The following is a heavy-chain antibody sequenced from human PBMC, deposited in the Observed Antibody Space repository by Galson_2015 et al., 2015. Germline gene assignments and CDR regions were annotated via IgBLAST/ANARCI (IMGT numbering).Heavy chain of an antibody. J-gene: IGHJ3*02. D-gene: IGHD3-22*01. CDR1: GGSISSSSYY. V-gene: IGHV4-39*02. Sequence: SETLSLTCTVSGGSISSSSYYWGWIRQPPGKGLEWIGSIYYSGSTYYNPSLKSRVTISVDTSKNQFSLKLSSVTAADTAVYYCARDALYYYDTNDAFDIWGQGTMVTVSS. CDR2: IYYSGST. CDR3: ARDALYYYDTNDAFDI.